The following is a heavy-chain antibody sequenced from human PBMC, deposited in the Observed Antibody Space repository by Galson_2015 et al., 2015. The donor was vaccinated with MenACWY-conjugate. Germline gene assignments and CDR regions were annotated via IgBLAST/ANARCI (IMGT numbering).Heavy chain of an antibody. V-gene: IGHV3-74*01. D-gene: IGHD3-10*01. CDR3: ARGVMVRGVWAWFDP. J-gene: IGHJ5*02. CDR1: GFTFSSYW. Sequence: SLRLSCAAAGFTFSSYWMHWVRQAPGKGLVWVSRINSDGSSTSYADSVKGRFTTSRDNAKNTLYLQMNSLRAEDTAVYYCARGVMVRGVWAWFDPWGQGTLVTVSS. CDR2: INSDGSST.